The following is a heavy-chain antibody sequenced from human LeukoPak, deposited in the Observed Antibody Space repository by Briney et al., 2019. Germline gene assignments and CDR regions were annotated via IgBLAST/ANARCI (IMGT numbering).Heavy chain of an antibody. V-gene: IGHV4-39*01. CDR2: IYYSGST. D-gene: IGHD2-15*01. CDR3: ARTYCSGGSCYGGEDFDY. J-gene: IGHJ4*02. Sequence: SETLSLTCTVSGGSISSSSYYWGWIRQPPGQGLEWIGSIYYSGSTYYNPPLKSRVTISVDTSKNQFSLKLSSVTAADTAVYYCARTYCSGGSCYGGEDFDYWGQGTLVTVSS. CDR1: GGSISSSSYY.